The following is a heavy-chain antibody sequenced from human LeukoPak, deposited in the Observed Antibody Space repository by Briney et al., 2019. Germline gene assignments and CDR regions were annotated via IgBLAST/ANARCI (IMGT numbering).Heavy chain of an antibody. V-gene: IGHV3-15*01. CDR1: GFTFSNAW. CDR2: IKSKTDGGTT. J-gene: IGHJ4*02. CDR3: TTAGSGSYYGLHDY. D-gene: IGHD1-26*01. Sequence: GGSLRLSCAASGFTFSNAWMSWVRQAPGKGLEWVGRIKSKTDGGTTDYAAPVKGRFTISRDDSKNTLYLRMNSLKTEDTAVYYCTTAGSGSYYGLHDYWGQGTLVTVSS.